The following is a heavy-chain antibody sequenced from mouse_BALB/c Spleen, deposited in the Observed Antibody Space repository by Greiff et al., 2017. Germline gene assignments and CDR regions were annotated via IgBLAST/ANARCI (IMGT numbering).Heavy chain of an antibody. V-gene: IGHV5-4*02. CDR3: ARGGYGYSDAMDY. Sequence: EVKLVESGGGLVKPGGSLKLSCAASGFTFSDYYMYWVRQTPEKRLEWVATISDGGSYTYYPDSVKGRFTISRDNAKNNLYLQMSSLKSEDTAMYYCARGGYGYSDAMDYWGQGTSVTVSS. CDR2: ISDGGSYT. J-gene: IGHJ4*01. D-gene: IGHD2-2*01. CDR1: GFTFSDYY.